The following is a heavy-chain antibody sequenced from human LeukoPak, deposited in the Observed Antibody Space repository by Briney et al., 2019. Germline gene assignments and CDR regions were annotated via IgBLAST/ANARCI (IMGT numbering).Heavy chain of an antibody. V-gene: IGHV4-4*07. D-gene: IGHD2-15*01. CDR3: ARGNILCSGGSCSTNIDY. J-gene: IGHJ4*02. CDR2: IYTSGGT. CDR1: GGSISTYY. Sequence: SETLSLTXTVSGGSISTYYWNWIRQPAGKGLEWIGRIYTSGGTNYNPSFKSRVTMSVDTSNNEFSLKLSSVTAADPAVYYCARGNILCSGGSCSTNIDYWGQGTLVTVSS.